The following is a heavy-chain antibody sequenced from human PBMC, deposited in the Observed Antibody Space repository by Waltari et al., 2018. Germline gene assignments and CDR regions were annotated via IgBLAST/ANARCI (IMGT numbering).Heavy chain of an antibody. D-gene: IGHD2-2*01. Sequence: QVQLVQSGAEVKKPGASVKVSCKVSGYTLSAVSMHWVRQAPGKGLEWMGGLDHEHGETIYAQKFQGRFTMTEDTATDTAYMEVTSLRSEDTAVYYCTTDMTSYFFEYWGQGTLVTVSS. CDR2: LDHEHGET. CDR3: TTDMTSYFFEY. J-gene: IGHJ4*02. V-gene: IGHV1-24*01. CDR1: GYTLSAVS.